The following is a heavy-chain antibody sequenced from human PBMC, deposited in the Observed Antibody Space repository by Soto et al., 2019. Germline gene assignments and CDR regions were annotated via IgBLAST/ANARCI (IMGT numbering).Heavy chain of an antibody. CDR2: INSDGSST. CDR3: VRKSLVVAAATREDY. D-gene: IGHD2-15*01. CDR1: GFTFSSYW. Sequence: EVQLVGSGGGLVQPGASLRLSCAASGFTFSSYWMHWVRQAPGKGLVWVSRINSDGSSTSYAGSVKGRFTISRDNAKNTLYLQMNSLRAEDTAVYYCVRKSLVVAAATREDYWGQGTLLTVSS. J-gene: IGHJ4*02. V-gene: IGHV3-74*01.